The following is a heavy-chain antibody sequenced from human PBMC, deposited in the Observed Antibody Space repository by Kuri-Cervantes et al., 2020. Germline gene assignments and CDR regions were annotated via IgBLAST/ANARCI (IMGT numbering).Heavy chain of an antibody. CDR3: ARLYPIVVVPAAIYGMDV. Sequence: ASVKVSCKASGYTFTSYDINWVRQATGQGLEWMGWMNPNSGNTGYAQKFQGRVTMTRNTSISTAYMELSSLRSEDTAVYYCARLYPIVVVPAAIYGMDVWGQETMVTVSS. D-gene: IGHD2-2*01. V-gene: IGHV1-8*01. J-gene: IGHJ6*02. CDR1: GYTFTSYD. CDR2: MNPNSGNT.